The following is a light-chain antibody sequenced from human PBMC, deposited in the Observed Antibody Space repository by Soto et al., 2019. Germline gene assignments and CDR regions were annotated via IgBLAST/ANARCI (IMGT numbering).Light chain of an antibody. V-gene: IGLV2-8*01. J-gene: IGLJ3*02. Sequence: QSALTQSPSASGSPGQSVTISCTGTSSDVGNYKYVSWYQQHPGKAPKLMIYEVSKHPSGVPERFSGSQSGNTASLTVSGLQAEDEADYYCSSYAGSNNWVFGGGTKLTVL. CDR3: SSYAGSNNWV. CDR2: EVS. CDR1: SSDVGNYKY.